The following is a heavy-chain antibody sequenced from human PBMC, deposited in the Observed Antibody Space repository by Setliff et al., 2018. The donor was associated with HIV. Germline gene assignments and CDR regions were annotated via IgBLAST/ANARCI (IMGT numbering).Heavy chain of an antibody. D-gene: IGHD2-2*03. J-gene: IGHJ3*02. CDR1: GFTFSSYA. CDR2: ISGSGGST. V-gene: IGHV3-23*01. Sequence: GGSLRLSCAASGFTFSSYASGWVRQAPGKGLEWVSAISGSGGSTYYADSVEGRFTISSDNSKNTLYLQMNSLRAEDTAVYYCAKDLDIVVVTAAPDAFEIGCQGTMVTVSS. CDR3: AKDLDIVVVTAAPDAFEI.